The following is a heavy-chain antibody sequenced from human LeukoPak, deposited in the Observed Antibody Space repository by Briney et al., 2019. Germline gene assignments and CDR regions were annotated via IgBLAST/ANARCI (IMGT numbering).Heavy chain of an antibody. CDR1: GGSISSYY. CDR2: IYTSGST. D-gene: IGHD3-9*01. Sequence: ASETLSLTCTVSGGSISSYYWSWIRQPAGKGLEWIGRIYTSGSTNYNPSLKSRVTMSVDTSKNQFSLKLSSVTAADTAVYYCARDRGYDILTGYYAFAFDIWGQGTMVTVSS. CDR3: ARDRGYDILTGYYAFAFDI. J-gene: IGHJ3*02. V-gene: IGHV4-4*07.